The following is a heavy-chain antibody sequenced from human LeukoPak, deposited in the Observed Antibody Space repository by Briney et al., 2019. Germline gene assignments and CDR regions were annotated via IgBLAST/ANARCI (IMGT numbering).Heavy chain of an antibody. D-gene: IGHD2-15*01. J-gene: IGHJ4*02. V-gene: IGHV4-59*08. CDR3: ARLGFCTGGRCLADF. Sequence: TSETLSLTCTVSGDSFSSYYWTWIRQPPGKGLELIGYIYYNGHTNYNPSLTSRVTISVDTSKNQFSLKLNSVTAADTAVYYCARLGFCTGGRCLADFWGQGTLVTVSS. CDR2: IYYNGHT. CDR1: GDSFSSYY.